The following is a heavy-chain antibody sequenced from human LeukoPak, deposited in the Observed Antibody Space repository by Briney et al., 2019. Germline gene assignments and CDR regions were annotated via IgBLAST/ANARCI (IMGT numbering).Heavy chain of an antibody. CDR2: IGTAGDT. V-gene: IGHV3-13*01. J-gene: IGHJ3*02. CDR3: ARVGPGDAFDI. Sequence: PGGSLRLSCAASGFTFSSYDMHWVRQATGKGLEWVSAIGTAGDTYYPGSVKGRFTISRENTKNSLYLQMNSLRAGDTAVYYCARVGPGDAFDIWGQGTMVTVSS. CDR1: GFTFSSYD. D-gene: IGHD1-14*01.